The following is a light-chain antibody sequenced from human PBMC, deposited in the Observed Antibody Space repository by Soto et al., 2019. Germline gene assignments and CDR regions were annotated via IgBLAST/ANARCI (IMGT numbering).Light chain of an antibody. CDR3: AVWDDSLNAVV. Sequence: QSVLTQPPSASGTPGQRVTISCSGSSSNIGRNAVNWYQQLPVAAPTLLIYSSYQRPSGVPDRFSGSKSGTSGSLAIRGLQSEDEAAYYCAVWDDSLNAVVFGGGTKLTVL. CDR1: SSNIGRNA. V-gene: IGLV1-44*01. J-gene: IGLJ2*01. CDR2: SSY.